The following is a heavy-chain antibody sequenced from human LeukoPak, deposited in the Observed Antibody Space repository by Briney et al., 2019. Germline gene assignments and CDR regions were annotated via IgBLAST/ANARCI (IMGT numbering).Heavy chain of an antibody. V-gene: IGHV4-4*07. CDR2: IYTSGST. CDR1: GGSISSYY. CDR3: ARDHGSGSYFGVPYYYYMDV. J-gene: IGHJ6*03. Sequence: SETLSLACTVPGGSISSYYWSWIRQPAGKGLEWIGRIYTSGSTNYNPSLKSRVTMSVDTSKNQFSLKLSSVTAADTAVYYCARDHGSGSYFGVPYYYYMDVWGKGTTVTVSS. D-gene: IGHD3-10*01.